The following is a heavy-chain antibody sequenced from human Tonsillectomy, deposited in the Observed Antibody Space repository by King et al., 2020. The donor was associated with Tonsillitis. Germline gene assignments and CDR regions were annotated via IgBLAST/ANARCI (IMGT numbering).Heavy chain of an antibody. CDR3: ARGAISYYYYYMDV. Sequence: VQLQQWGAGLLKPSETLSLTCAVYGGSFSGYYWSWIRQPPGKGLEWIGEINHSGSTNYNPSLKSRVTISVDTSKNQFSLKLSSVTAADTAVYYCARGAISYYYYYMDVWGNGTTVTVSS. CDR1: GGSFSGYY. V-gene: IGHV4-34*01. CDR2: INHSGST. J-gene: IGHJ6*03.